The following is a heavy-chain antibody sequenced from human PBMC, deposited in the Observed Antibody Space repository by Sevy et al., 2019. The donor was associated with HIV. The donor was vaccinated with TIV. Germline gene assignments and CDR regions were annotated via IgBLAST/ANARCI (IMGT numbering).Heavy chain of an antibody. CDR1: GGSIISSTYY. CDR2: IHHTGKT. J-gene: IGHJ4*02. V-gene: IGHV4-39*01. CDR3: ARHPANSNGFEY. Sequence: SETLSLTCTVSGGSIISSTYYWDWIRQPPGKGLGWIGNIHHTGKTYYIPSLRSQVTISVDTSKNQFSLNLNSVTAADTAVYYCARHPANSNGFEYWGRGTLVTVSS. D-gene: IGHD2-21*01.